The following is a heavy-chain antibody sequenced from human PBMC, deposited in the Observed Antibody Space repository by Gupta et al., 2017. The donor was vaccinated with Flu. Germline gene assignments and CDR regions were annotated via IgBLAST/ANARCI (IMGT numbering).Heavy chain of an antibody. CDR3: TKLRGVTVGCNWFDP. V-gene: IGHV4-34*13. CDR1: SDSE. J-gene: IGHJ5*02. CDR2: IDRGGST. Sequence: SDSERWWIRQPRREGPGGIGVIDRGGSTNYAASLKSRVTMYIDKSKNQLFLHLNCLRAEDTAIYYCTKLRGVTVGCNWFDPWGQGTLVTVSS. D-gene: IGHD3-22*01.